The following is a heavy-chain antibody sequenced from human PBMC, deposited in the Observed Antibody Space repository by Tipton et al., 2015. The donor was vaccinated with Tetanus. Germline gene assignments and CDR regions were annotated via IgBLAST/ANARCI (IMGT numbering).Heavy chain of an antibody. V-gene: IGHV3-23*01. D-gene: IGHD1-1*01. J-gene: IGHJ5*02. CDR3: AKYGWNGVT. CDR2: ISGDGDSR. CDR1: GYTFRNYA. Sequence: GSLRLSCVGSGYTFRNYAVSWVRQAPGKGLEWVAGISGDGDSRFYADSVKGRFSISRDNAKDTLYLQMNSLRAEDTAVYYCAKYGWNGVTWGQGTLVPVSS.